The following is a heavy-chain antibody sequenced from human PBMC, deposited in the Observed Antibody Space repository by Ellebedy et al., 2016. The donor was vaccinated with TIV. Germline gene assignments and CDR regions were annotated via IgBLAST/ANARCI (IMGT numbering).Heavy chain of an antibody. V-gene: IGHV1-46*01. Sequence: AASVKVSCKASGYSFVNYYMQWVRQAPGHGLEWVGIIDPSDGSTSYTQRFQGRITLTRDTSTTTVYMSLSSLRFDDTAMYYCALASFDYWGQGTQVTVSS. D-gene: IGHD1-1*01. CDR3: ALASFDY. CDR1: GYSFVNYY. J-gene: IGHJ4*02. CDR2: IDPSDGST.